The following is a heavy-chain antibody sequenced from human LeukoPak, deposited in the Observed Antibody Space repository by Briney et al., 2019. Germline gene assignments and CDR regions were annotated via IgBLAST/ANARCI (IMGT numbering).Heavy chain of an antibody. CDR2: ISHGSDNI. CDR3: ARSHVVAKSEFDY. CDR1: GFTFSNYT. J-gene: IGHJ4*02. D-gene: IGHD5-12*01. Sequence: KPGGSLRLSCAASGFTFSNYTINWVRQAPGKGLEWVSAISHGSDNIYYADSVKGRFTISRDNAKNSLFLQMNSLRAEDTAVYYCARSHVVAKSEFDYWGQGTLVTVSS. V-gene: IGHV3-21*01.